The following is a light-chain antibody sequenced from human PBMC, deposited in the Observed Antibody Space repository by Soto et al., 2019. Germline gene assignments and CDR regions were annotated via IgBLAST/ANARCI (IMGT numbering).Light chain of an antibody. CDR3: MQGTQWPWT. Sequence: DVVLTQSPLSLPVTLGQPASISCRSSQSLVYSDGNTYLNWFQQRPGQSPRRLIYKVSNRDSGVPDRLSGSGSGTDFTLKISRVEAEDVGVYYCMQGTQWPWTFGQGTKVEIK. J-gene: IGKJ1*01. CDR2: KVS. CDR1: QSLVYSDGNTY. V-gene: IGKV2-30*01.